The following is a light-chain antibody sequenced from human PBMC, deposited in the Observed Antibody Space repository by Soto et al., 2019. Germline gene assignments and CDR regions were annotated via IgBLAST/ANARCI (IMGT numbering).Light chain of an antibody. J-gene: IGKJ3*01. V-gene: IGKV1-39*01. CDR1: QTPRTF. Sequence: DIQMTQSPSLLSASIGDIVTITCRASQTPRTFLNWYQQKPGKAPKLLIYATSTLQSGVPSRFSGRDSGADFTLTINNLQPEDFATYYCQQPPYTFGPGTKVDNK. CDR2: ATS. CDR3: QQPPYT.